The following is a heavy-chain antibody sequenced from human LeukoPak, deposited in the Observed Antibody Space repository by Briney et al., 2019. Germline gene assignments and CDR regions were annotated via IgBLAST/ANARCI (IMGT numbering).Heavy chain of an antibody. CDR2: INSDGSST. Sequence: GGSLRLSCAASGFTFSSYWMHWVRQAPGKGLVWVSRINSDGSSTNYADSVKGRFTISRDNAKNTLYMQMNSLRAEDTAVYYCATHMSTVTNFDYWGQGTLVTVSS. CDR3: ATHMSTVTNFDY. D-gene: IGHD4-17*01. V-gene: IGHV3-74*01. CDR1: GFTFSSYW. J-gene: IGHJ4*02.